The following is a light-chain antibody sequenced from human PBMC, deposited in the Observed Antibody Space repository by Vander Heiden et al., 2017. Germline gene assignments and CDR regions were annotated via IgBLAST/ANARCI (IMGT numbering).Light chain of an antibody. CDR1: QSISRC. J-gene: IGKJ2*01. CDR3: QQYNSYLYT. CDR2: KAS. V-gene: IGKV1-5*03. Sequence: DIQMTQSPSTLSASVGDRVTITCRASQSISRCLAWYQQKPGKAPKLLIYKASSLESGVPSRFSDSGSGTEFTLTISSLQPDDFATYYCQQYNSYLYTFGQGTKLEIK.